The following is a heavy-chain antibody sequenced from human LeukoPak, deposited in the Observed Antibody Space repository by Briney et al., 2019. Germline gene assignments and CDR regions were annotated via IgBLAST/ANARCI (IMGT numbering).Heavy chain of an antibody. V-gene: IGHV3-23*01. J-gene: IGHJ4*02. CDR3: VRAGYCSGGSCYGVDY. CDR2: VSVSGGTT. Sequence: GGSLRLSCAASGFTFSSFAMSWVRQAPGKGLEWVSGVSVSGGTTHHADSVKGRFTISRDNSMTTLYLQMNSLRADDTAVYYCVRAGYCSGGSCYGVDYWGQGTLVTVSS. D-gene: IGHD2-15*01. CDR1: GFTFSSFA.